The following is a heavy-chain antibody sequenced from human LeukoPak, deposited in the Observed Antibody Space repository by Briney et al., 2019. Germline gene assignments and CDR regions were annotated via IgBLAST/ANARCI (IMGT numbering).Heavy chain of an antibody. CDR2: ISYDGSNK. J-gene: IGHJ4*02. Sequence: GGSLRLSCAASGFTFSSYAMRWVRQAPGKGLEWVAVISYDGSNKYYADSVKGRFTISRDNSKNTLHLQMNRLRAEDTAVYYCAREVVVVPAAYFDYWGQGTLVTVSS. V-gene: IGHV3-30*04. CDR1: GFTFSSYA. CDR3: AREVVVVPAAYFDY. D-gene: IGHD2-2*01.